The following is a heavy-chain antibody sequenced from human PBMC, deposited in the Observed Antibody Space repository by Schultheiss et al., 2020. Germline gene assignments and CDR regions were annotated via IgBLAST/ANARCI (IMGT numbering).Heavy chain of an antibody. V-gene: IGHV3-66*02. CDR2: IYSGGST. CDR3: DLNWNYGRDY. J-gene: IGHJ4*02. Sequence: GGSLRLSCAASGFTFSSYAMSWVRQAPGKGLEWVSVIYSGGSTYYADSVKGRFTISRDNSKNTLYLQMNSLRAEDTAVYYCDLNWNYGRDYWGQGTLVTVSS. D-gene: IGHD1-7*01. CDR1: GFTFSSYA.